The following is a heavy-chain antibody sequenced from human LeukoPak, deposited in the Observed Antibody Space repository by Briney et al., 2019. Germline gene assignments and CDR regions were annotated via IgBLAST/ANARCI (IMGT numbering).Heavy chain of an antibody. Sequence: PGRSLTLSCAASGFTFSNYGMHWVRQAPGKGLEWVAAIWSDGSNKYYAGPVKGRFTISRGTSKSTLYLQMNSLRAEDTAVYYCGKDDGYYRPDFWGQGTLVTVSS. D-gene: IGHD3-22*01. CDR2: IWSDGSNK. CDR3: GKDDGYYRPDF. CDR1: GFTFSNYG. V-gene: IGHV3-33*06. J-gene: IGHJ4*02.